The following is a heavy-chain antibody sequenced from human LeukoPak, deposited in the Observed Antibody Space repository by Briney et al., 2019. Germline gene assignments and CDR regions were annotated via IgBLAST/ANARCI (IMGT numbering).Heavy chain of an antibody. CDR3: ARGGRGFYDSSVLLDN. CDR2: INPNSDIT. V-gene: IGHV1-2*02. D-gene: IGHD3-22*01. Sequence: ASVKVSCKTSGYTFTAYYIHWVRQAPGQGPEWMGWINPNSDITNYAQKFQGGVTMTSDTSVTTAYMELSGLRSDDTAVYYCARGGRGFYDSSVLLDNWGQGTLITVSS. J-gene: IGHJ4*02. CDR1: GYTFTAYY.